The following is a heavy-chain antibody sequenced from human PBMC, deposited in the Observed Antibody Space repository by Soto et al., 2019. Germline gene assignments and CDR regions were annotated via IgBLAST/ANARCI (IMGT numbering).Heavy chain of an antibody. J-gene: IGHJ4*02. CDR1: GFTFSSYA. Sequence: SCAASGFTFSSYAMSWVRQAPGKGLEWVSAISGSGGSTYYADSVKGRFTISRDNSKNTLYLQMDSLRAEDTAVYYCAKDPRYSSSWYQAYWGQGTLVTVSS. V-gene: IGHV3-23*01. CDR3: AKDPRYSSSWYQAY. CDR2: ISGSGGST. D-gene: IGHD6-13*01.